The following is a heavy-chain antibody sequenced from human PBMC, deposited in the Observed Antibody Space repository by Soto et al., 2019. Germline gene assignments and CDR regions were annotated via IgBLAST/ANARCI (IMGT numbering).Heavy chain of an antibody. CDR2: IYYSGST. CDR3: AKDSGSYYYGMDV. V-gene: IGHV4-30-4*01. J-gene: IGHJ6*02. CDR1: GGSISSGDYY. Sequence: PSETLSLTCTVSGGSISSGDYYWSWIRQPPGKGLEWIGYIYYSGSTYYNPSLKSRVTISVDTSKNQFSLKLSSVTAADTAVYYCAKDSGSYYYGMDVWGQGTTVTVSS. D-gene: IGHD1-26*01.